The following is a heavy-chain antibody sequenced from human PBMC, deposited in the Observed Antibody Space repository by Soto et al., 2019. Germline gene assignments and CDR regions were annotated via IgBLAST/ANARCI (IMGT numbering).Heavy chain of an antibody. CDR3: ARGRRCSSTSCYSRAFDI. CDR2: INHSGST. Sequence: ASETLSLTCAVYGGSFSGYYWSWIRQPPGKGLEWIGEINHSGSTNYNPSLKSRVTISVDTSKNQFSLKLSSVTAADTAVYYFARGRRCSSTSCYSRAFDIWGQGTMVTVSS. CDR1: GGSFSGYY. D-gene: IGHD2-2*01. V-gene: IGHV4-34*01. J-gene: IGHJ3*02.